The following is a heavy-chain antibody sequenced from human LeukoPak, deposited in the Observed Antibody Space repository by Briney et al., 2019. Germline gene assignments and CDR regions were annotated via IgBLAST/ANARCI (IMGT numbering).Heavy chain of an antibody. D-gene: IGHD2-15*01. Sequence: GASVKVSSKASGYTFTSHDISWVRQAPGQGLEWMGWISVYNGNTNYAQKFRGRVTMTTDTSTSTAYMELRSLRYDDTAVYYCARRGSSYYYYMDVWGKGTTVTVSS. J-gene: IGHJ6*03. CDR2: ISVYNGNT. CDR1: GYTFTSHD. V-gene: IGHV1-18*01. CDR3: ARRGSSYYYYMDV.